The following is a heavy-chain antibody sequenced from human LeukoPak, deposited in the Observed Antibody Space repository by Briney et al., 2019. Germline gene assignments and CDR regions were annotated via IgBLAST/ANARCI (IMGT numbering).Heavy chain of an antibody. CDR1: GFMFKTYW. V-gene: IGHV3-74*01. CDR2: INNDGHSI. J-gene: IGHJ4*02. D-gene: IGHD3-16*01. CDR3: ARDNLEWGSVFDY. Sequence: GGSLRLSCATSGFMFKTYWMHWVRQAPGTGLVWVSRINNDGHSINYADSVKGRFTTSRDNAKNTLFLHMNSLRAEDTGVYYCARDNLEWGSVFDYWGQGTLVTVSS.